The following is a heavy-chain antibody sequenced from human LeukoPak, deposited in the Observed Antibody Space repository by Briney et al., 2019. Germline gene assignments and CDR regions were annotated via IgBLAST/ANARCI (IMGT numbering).Heavy chain of an antibody. CDR1: GGSFSGYY. D-gene: IGHD3-22*01. Sequence: ETLSLTCAVYGGSFSGYYWSWIRQLPGKGLEWIGEINHSGSTNYNPSSKRRVTITADTYNNHTSLQLSTVTAADTAVYYCARSRLSYYSDRRGWFDPWGQGTLVTVSS. CDR2: INHSGST. V-gene: IGHV4-34*01. CDR3: ARSRLSYYSDRRGWFDP. J-gene: IGHJ5*02.